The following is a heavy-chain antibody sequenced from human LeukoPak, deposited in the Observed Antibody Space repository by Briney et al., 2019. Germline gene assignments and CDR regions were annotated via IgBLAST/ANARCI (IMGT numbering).Heavy chain of an antibody. CDR1: GDSVSSNSAA. CDR2: TYYRSRWYN. J-gene: IGHJ6*04. V-gene: IGHV6-1*01. Sequence: SQTLSLTCAISGDSVSSNSAAWHWLRQSPSRGLEWLGSTYYRSRWYNDYAVSVKSRITINPDTSKNQFSLQLNSVTPEDTAVYYCARDLRGYSYGLDYYYGMDVWGKGTTVTVSS. CDR3: ARDLRGYSYGLDYYYGMDV. D-gene: IGHD5-18*01.